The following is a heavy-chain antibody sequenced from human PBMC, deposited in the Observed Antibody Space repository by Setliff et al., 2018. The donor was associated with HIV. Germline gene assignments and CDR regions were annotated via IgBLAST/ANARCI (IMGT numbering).Heavy chain of an antibody. CDR1: GGPFSDYY. V-gene: IGHV4-34*01. Sequence: SETLSLTCAVYGGPFSDYYWSWIRQPPGKGLEWIGEINHTGSTNYNPSLKSRVTISVDTSKNQFSLKLSSVTAADTAVYYCASGRVRQSGKFGGVIVLPPFDYWGQGTLVTVSS. D-gene: IGHD3-16*02. CDR2: INHTGST. J-gene: IGHJ4*02. CDR3: ASGRVRQSGKFGGVIVLPPFDY.